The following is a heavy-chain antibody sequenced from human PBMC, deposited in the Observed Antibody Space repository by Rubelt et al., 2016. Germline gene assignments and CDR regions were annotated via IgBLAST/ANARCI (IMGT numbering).Heavy chain of an antibody. CDR1: GFSFRNFG. D-gene: IGHD1-20*01. CDR3: ARGGITGTTSLFDY. V-gene: IGHV3-33*01. Sequence: GGGVVQPGRSLRLSCAASGFSFRNFGMHWVRQAPGKGLDWVAVIWYDGSNKYYADSVKGRFTISRDNSKNTLDLQMNSLRHDDTAMYYCARGGITGTTSLFDYWGQGILVTVSS. J-gene: IGHJ4*02. CDR2: IWYDGSNK.